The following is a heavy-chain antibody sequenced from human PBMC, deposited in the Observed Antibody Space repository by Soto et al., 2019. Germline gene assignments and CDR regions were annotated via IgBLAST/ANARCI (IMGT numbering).Heavy chain of an antibody. CDR2: ISHTGST. D-gene: IGHD3-16*01. CDR3: ARAVAPYLGTWFDP. J-gene: IGHJ5*02. Sequence: QLQLQESGSGLVKPSQTLSLTCAVSGGSISSGNSYAWSWVRQPPGKGLEWIGSISHTGSTSYNPSLKGRVTMSVDKSKNRFSLKRSSVTAADMAVYYCARAVAPYLGTWFDPWGQGSLVIVSS. V-gene: IGHV4-30-2*01. CDR1: GGSISSGNSYA.